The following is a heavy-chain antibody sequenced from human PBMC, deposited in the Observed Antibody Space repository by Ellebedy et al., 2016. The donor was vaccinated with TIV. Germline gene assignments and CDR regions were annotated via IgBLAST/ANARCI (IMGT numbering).Heavy chain of an antibody. D-gene: IGHD6-19*01. CDR3: TRGPYTTGWYYPYY. Sequence: GESLKISXTASGFTFGDYAVSWFRQAPGKGLQWVGFIRTKASGETTEYAASVKGRFTISRDDSESIAYLQMNSLKTEDTAVYYCTRGPYTTGWYYPYYWGQGTLVTVSS. J-gene: IGHJ4*02. V-gene: IGHV3-49*03. CDR1: GFTFGDYA. CDR2: IRTKASGETT.